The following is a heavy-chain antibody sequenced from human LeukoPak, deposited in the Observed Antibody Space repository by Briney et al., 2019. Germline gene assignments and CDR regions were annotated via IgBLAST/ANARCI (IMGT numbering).Heavy chain of an antibody. CDR3: ARGIAVAGTSWFDP. J-gene: IGHJ5*02. Sequence: ASVKVSCKASGYTFTSYGISWVRQAPGQGLEWMGWISAHNGNTNYAQKLQGRVTMTTDTSTSTAYMELRSLRSDDTAVYYCARGIAVAGTSWFDPWGQGTLVTVSS. CDR2: ISAHNGNT. CDR1: GYTFTSYG. D-gene: IGHD6-19*01. V-gene: IGHV1-18*01.